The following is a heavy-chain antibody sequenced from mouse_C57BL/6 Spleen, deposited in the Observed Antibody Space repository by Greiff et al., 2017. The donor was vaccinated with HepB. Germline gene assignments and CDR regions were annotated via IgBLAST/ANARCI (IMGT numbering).Heavy chain of an antibody. CDR2: ISNGGGST. CDR3: ARQAYTGGAMDY. Sequence: EVQGVESGGGLVQPGGSLKLSCAASGFTFSDYYMYWVRQTPEKRLEWVAYISNGGGSTYYPDTVKGLFTISRDNAKNTLYLQLSRLKSEDTAMYYCARQAYTGGAMDYWGQGTSVTVSS. J-gene: IGHJ4*01. CDR1: GFTFSDYY. D-gene: IGHD4-1*01. V-gene: IGHV5-12*01.